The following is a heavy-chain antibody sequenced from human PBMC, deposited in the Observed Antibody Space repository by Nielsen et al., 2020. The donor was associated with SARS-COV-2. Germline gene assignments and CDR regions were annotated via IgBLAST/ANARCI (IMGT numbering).Heavy chain of an antibody. Sequence: WVRQALGQGLEWMGWISAYNGNTNYAQKLQGRVTMTTDTSTSTAYMELRSLRSDDTAVYYCARSDYYYYGMDVWGQGTTVTVSS. CDR2: ISAYNGNT. J-gene: IGHJ6*02. V-gene: IGHV1-18*01. CDR3: ARSDYYYYGMDV.